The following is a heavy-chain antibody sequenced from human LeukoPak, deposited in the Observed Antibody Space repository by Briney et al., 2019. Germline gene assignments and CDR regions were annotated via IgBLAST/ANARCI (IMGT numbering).Heavy chain of an antibody. Sequence: TPSESLSLTCAVYGGSFSGYYWSWIRQPPGKGLEWIGEINHSGSTNYNPSLKSRVTISVDTSKNQFSLKLSSVTAADTAVYYCATQIQLWFGPLNNWFDPWGQGTLVTVSS. CDR1: GGSFSGYY. D-gene: IGHD5-18*01. J-gene: IGHJ5*02. V-gene: IGHV4-34*01. CDR3: ATQIQLWFGPLNNWFDP. CDR2: INHSGST.